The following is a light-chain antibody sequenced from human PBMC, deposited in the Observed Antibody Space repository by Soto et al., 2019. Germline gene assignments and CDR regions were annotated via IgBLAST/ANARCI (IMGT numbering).Light chain of an antibody. J-gene: IGLJ1*01. CDR1: YSDVGGYKY. Sequence: LTPPRSLSGSPGQSVTISCTGTYSDVGGYKYVSWYQQHPGKAPKLMISDVTERPSGVPDRFSGSKSGNTASLTISGLQAEDEADYYCCSYAGKYTYVFGTGTKVTVL. CDR3: CSYAGKYTYV. CDR2: DVT. V-gene: IGLV2-11*01.